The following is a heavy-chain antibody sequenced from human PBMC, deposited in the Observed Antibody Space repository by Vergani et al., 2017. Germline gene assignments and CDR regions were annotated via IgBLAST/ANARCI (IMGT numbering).Heavy chain of an antibody. J-gene: IGHJ6*02. V-gene: IGHV4-59*01. CDR3: ARALSPIPEVWFGELLTPPAGYGMDV. CDR2: IYYSGST. D-gene: IGHD3-10*01. Sequence: QVQLQESGPGLVKPSETLSLTCTVSGGSISSYYWSWIRQPPGKGLEWIGYIYYSGSTNYNPSLKSRVTISVDTSKNQFSLKLSSVTAADTAVYYCARALSPIPEVWFGELLTPPAGYGMDVWGQGTTVTVSS. CDR1: GGSISSYY.